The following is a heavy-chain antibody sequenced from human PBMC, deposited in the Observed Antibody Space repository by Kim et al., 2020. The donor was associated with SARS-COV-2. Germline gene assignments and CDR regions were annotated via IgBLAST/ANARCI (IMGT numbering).Heavy chain of an antibody. CDR2: ISSSSSTI. J-gene: IGHJ6*02. V-gene: IGHV3-48*02. CDR3: ARDAYCSSTSCYNPKTVYYYYYGMDV. CDR1: GFTFSSYS. Sequence: GGSLRLSCAASGFTFSSYSMNWVRQAPGKGLEWVSYISSSSSTIYYADSVKGRFTISRDNAKNSLYLQMNSLRDEDTAVYYCARDAYCSSTSCYNPKTVYYYYYGMDVWGQGTTVTVSS. D-gene: IGHD2-2*02.